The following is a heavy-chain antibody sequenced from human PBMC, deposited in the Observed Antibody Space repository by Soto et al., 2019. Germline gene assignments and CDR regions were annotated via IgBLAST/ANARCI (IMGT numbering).Heavy chain of an antibody. D-gene: IGHD6-19*01. CDR2: ISGSGGST. CDR1: GFTFSSYA. V-gene: IGHV3-23*01. Sequence: EVQLLESGGGLVQPGGSLRLSCAASGFTFSSYAMSWVRQAPGKGLEWVSAISGSGGSTYYADSVKGRFTISRDNSKNTLYLQMNSLRAEDTAVYYCAKAFSPGYSSGGSGYFQHWGQGTLVTVSS. J-gene: IGHJ1*01. CDR3: AKAFSPGYSSGGSGYFQH.